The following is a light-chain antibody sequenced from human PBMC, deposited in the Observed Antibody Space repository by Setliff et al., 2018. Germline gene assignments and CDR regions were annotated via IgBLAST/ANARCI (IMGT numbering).Light chain of an antibody. CDR2: DVS. V-gene: IGLV2-14*01. CDR1: SSDVGGYNY. Sequence: QSVLTQPASVSGSPGRSITISCTGTSSDVGGYNYVSWYQQHPGKAPKLMIHDVSNRPSGVSNRFSGSKSGNTASLTISGLQAEDEADYYCCSYTISSTRVFGTGTKVTVL. CDR3: CSYTISSTRV. J-gene: IGLJ1*01.